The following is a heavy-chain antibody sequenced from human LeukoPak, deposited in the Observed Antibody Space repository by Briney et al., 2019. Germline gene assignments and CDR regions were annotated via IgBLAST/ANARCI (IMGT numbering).Heavy chain of an antibody. V-gene: IGHV1-18*01. J-gene: IGHJ4*02. CDR3: ARDRRRITIFGVVNDY. CDR2: ISAYNGNT. CDR1: GYTFTSYD. Sequence: ASVKVSCKASGYTFTSYDINWVRQATGQGLEWMGWISAYNGNTNYAQKLQGRVTMTTDTSTNTAYMELRSLRSDDTAVYYCARDRRRITIFGVVNDYWGQGTLVTVSS. D-gene: IGHD3-3*01.